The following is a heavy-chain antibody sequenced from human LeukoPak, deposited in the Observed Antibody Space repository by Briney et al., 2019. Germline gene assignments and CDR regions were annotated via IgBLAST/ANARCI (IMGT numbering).Heavy chain of an antibody. J-gene: IGHJ6*03. CDR3: ARQHDSYYYYYIGV. V-gene: IGHV4-38-2*01. CDR1: GYSISNGYY. Sequence: SETLSLTCAVSGYSISNGYYWVWIRQPPGKGLEWIGSLYHSDTVYYNTALESRVSMSVDTSKNQFTLKLSFVTAADTAVYYCARQHDSYYYYYIGVWGSGTTVTVSS. CDR2: LYHSDTV.